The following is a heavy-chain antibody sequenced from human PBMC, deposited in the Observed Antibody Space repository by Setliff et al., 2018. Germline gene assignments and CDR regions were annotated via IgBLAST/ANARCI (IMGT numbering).Heavy chain of an antibody. D-gene: IGHD5-18*01. V-gene: IGHV4-39*01. J-gene: IGHJ6*03. CDR3: AKVIGYSHGYYYHYMDV. Sequence: SSETLSLTCTVSGGPISSSNYYWGWIRQPPGKGLEWIGSINYRGSTHDNPSLRSRVTMSVDTSKNQLSLKLTYVTAADTAIYYCAKVIGYSHGYYYHYMDVWGKGTTVTVSS. CDR1: GGPISSSNYY. CDR2: INYRGST.